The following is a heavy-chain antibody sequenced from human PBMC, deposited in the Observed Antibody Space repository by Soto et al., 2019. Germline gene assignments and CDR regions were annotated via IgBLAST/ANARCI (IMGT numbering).Heavy chain of an antibody. CDR1: GDSISSSNYH. CDR2: FYYSGTT. J-gene: IGHJ5*02. V-gene: IGHV4-61*05. D-gene: IGHD3-3*01. CDR3: AKGFFGPGWFDA. Sequence: SETLSLTCTVSGDSISSSNYHWGWIRQPPGKGLEWIGYFYYSGTTNYNPSLKSRVTISADTSKSQFSLKLTSVTAADTAVYYCAKGFFGPGWFDAWGRGILVTSPQ.